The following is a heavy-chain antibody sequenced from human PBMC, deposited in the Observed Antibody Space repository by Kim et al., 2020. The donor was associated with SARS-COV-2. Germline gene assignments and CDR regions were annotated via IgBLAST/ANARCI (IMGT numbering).Heavy chain of an antibody. D-gene: IGHD3-22*01. CDR2: INPNSGGT. CDR3: ARGGPYYYDSSGYYPPNWFDP. J-gene: IGHJ5*02. CDR1: GYTFTGYY. V-gene: IGHV1-2*04. Sequence: ASVKVSCKASGYTFTGYYMHWVRQAPGQGLEWMGWINPNSGGTNYAQKFQGWVTMTRDTSISTAYMELSRLRSDDTAVYYCARGGPYYYDSSGYYPPNWFDPWGQGTLVTVSS.